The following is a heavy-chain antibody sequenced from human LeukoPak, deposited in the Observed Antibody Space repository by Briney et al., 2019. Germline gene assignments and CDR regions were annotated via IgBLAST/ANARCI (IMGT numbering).Heavy chain of an antibody. J-gene: IGHJ4*02. V-gene: IGHV1-69*13. Sequence: SVKVSCKASGYTFTSYWIQWVRQAPGQGLEWMGGIIPIFGTANYAQKFQGRVTITADESTSTAYMELSSLRSEDTAVYYCAILFHDYGGNHYSAGARDYWGQGTLVTVSS. CDR1: GYTFTSYW. CDR3: AILFHDYGGNHYSAGARDY. D-gene: IGHD4-23*01. CDR2: IIPIFGTA.